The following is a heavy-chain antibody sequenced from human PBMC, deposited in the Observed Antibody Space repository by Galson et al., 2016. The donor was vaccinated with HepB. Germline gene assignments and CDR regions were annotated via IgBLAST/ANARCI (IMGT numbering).Heavy chain of an antibody. D-gene: IGHD1-26*01. Sequence: TLSLTCTVSGGSISGDDYYWSWIRQHPGKGLEWIGYVYFSGSPYYNPSLKSRVTISVDTSKNHFSLRLSSVTAADTSVYFCARDSGDLDAFGIWGQGTMVTVSS. CDR2: VYFSGSP. CDR1: GGSISGDDYY. J-gene: IGHJ3*02. V-gene: IGHV4-31*03. CDR3: ARDSGDLDAFGI.